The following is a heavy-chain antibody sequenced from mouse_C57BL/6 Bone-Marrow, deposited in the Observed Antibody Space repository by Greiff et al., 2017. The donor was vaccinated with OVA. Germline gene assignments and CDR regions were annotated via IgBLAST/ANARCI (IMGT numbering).Heavy chain of an antibody. CDR1: GFTFSAYY. Sequence: VQLKESGGGLVQPGGSLKLSCAASGFTFSAYYMYWVRQTPEKRLEWVAYISNGGGSTYYPDTVKGRFTISRDNAKNTLYLQMSRLKSEDTAMYYCARRGMVTTAMDYWGQGTSVTVSS. CDR3: ARRGMVTTAMDY. CDR2: ISNGGGST. J-gene: IGHJ4*01. V-gene: IGHV5-12*01. D-gene: IGHD2-2*01.